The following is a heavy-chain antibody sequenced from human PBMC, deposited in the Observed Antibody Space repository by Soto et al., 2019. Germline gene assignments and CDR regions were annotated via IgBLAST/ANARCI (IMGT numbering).Heavy chain of an antibody. CDR2: IYSGGST. CDR3: ARGETMVTLD. Sequence: GGSLRLSCAASGFTFSSYGMHWVRQAPGKGLEWVSVIYSGGSTYYADSVKGRFTISRHNSKNTLYLQMNSLRAEDTAVYYCARGETMVTLDWGQGTLVTVSS. J-gene: IGHJ4*02. CDR1: GFTFSSYG. D-gene: IGHD5-18*01. V-gene: IGHV3-53*04.